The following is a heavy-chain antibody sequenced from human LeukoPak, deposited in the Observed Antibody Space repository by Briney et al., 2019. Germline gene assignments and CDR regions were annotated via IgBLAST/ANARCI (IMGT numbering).Heavy chain of an antibody. Sequence: GGSLRLSCAASGFTFSTYSMNWVRQAPGKGLEWLSYISSGSGTIYYADSVKGRFTISRDNAKNSLYLQMNSLRDEDTAVYYCAKSSGWFLDYWGQGTLVTVSS. CDR2: ISSGSGTI. J-gene: IGHJ4*02. CDR1: GFTFSTYS. V-gene: IGHV3-48*02. CDR3: AKSSGWFLDY. D-gene: IGHD6-19*01.